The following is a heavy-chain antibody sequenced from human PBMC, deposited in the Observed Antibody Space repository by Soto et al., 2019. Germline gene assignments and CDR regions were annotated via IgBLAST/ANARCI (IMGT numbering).Heavy chain of an antibody. V-gene: IGHV3-13*01. D-gene: IGHD2-15*01. J-gene: IGHJ4*02. CDR2: IGTAGDT. CDR1: GFTFSSYD. Sequence: GGSLRLSCAASGFTFSSYDMHWVRQATGKGLEWVSAIGTAGDTYYPGSVKGRFTISRENAKNSLYLQMNSLRAEDTAVYYCARGHCSGGSCYLGYCGQGTLVTVSS. CDR3: ARGHCSGGSCYLGY.